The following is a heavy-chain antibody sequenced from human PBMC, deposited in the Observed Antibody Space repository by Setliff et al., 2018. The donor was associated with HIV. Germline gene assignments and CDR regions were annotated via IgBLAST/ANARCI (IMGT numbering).Heavy chain of an antibody. Sequence: LSLSCAASGFTFSSYAMSWVRQAPGKGLECISYISDSDTDIYYADSVRGRFTISRDNAKNSLYLQMNSLRAEDTAVYYCAKAARDYYDSSGYYIGIDYWGRGTLVTVSS. CDR3: AKAARDYYDSSGYYIGIDY. V-gene: IGHV3-11*01. CDR1: GFTFSSYA. D-gene: IGHD3-22*01. CDR2: ISDSDTDI. J-gene: IGHJ4*02.